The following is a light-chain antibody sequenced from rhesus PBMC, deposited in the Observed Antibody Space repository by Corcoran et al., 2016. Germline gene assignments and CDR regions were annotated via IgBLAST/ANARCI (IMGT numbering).Light chain of an antibody. CDR3: QQYKSYPT. V-gene: IGKV1-28*02. J-gene: IGKJ1*01. Sequence: DIQMTQSPSSLSASVGDTVTITCRASQGISSYLNWFQQKPGKAPKLLIDAATTLQRGVPSRFIGSGSGTDFTLTISSLQPEDFATYYCQQYKSYPTFGQGTKVEIK. CDR1: QGISSY. CDR2: AAT.